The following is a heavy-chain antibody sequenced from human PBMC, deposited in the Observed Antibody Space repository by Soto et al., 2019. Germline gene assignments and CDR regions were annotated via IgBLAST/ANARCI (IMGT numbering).Heavy chain of an antibody. D-gene: IGHD3-16*01. J-gene: IGHJ4*02. Sequence: QVQLVQSGAEVKKPGSSVKVFCKASGGTFSSYSISWVRQAPGQGLEWMGRIIPILGIANYAQKFQGRVTITAEISTSTAYMELSSLRSEDPAVYYCAREGGGDYWGQGTLVTVSS. CDR3: AREGGGDY. V-gene: IGHV1-69*08. CDR1: GGTFSSYS. CDR2: IIPILGIA.